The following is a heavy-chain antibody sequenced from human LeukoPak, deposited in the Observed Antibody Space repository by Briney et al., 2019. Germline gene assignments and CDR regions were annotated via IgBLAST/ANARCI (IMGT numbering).Heavy chain of an antibody. J-gene: IGHJ4*02. CDR1: GFTFSSYA. Sequence: GGSLRLSCAASGFTFSSYAMHWVRQAPGKGLEWVAVISYDGSNKYYADSVKGRFTVSRDNSKNTLYLQMNSLRAEDTAVYYCARDLGTYYFDYWGQGTLVTVSS. V-gene: IGHV3-30-3*01. CDR2: ISYDGSNK. CDR3: ARDLGTYYFDY.